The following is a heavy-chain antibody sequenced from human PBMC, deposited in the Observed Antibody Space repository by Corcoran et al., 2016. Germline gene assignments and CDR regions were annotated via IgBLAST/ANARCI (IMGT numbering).Heavy chain of an antibody. Sequence: QVQLQQWGAGLLKPSETLSLTCAVYGGSFSGYYWSWIRQPPGKGLEWLGEINHSGRTTYNPSLKSRVTISVDTSKNQFSLKLNSVTAADTAVYYCARGGLTILRVDSWGQGTLVTVSS. CDR3: ARGGLTILRVDS. J-gene: IGHJ4*02. CDR2: INHSGRT. CDR1: GGSFSGYY. D-gene: IGHD3-10*01. V-gene: IGHV4-34*01.